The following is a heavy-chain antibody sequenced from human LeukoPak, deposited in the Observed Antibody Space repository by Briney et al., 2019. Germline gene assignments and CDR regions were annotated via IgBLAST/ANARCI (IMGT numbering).Heavy chain of an antibody. CDR3: ARHPATMNTLFDY. D-gene: IGHD5-24*01. Sequence: GGSLRLSCAASGFSFSDYYMHWIRQTPGKGLEWISYITNSGRSVHYADSVKGRLFISRDTANNFMFLQMNSLRVDDTAVYYCARHPATMNTLFDYWGQGTLVTVSS. CDR2: ITNSGRSV. CDR1: GFSFSDYY. J-gene: IGHJ4*02. V-gene: IGHV3-11*01.